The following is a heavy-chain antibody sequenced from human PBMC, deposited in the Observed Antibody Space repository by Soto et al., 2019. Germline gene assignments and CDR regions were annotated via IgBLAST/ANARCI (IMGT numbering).Heavy chain of an antibody. CDR3: ARDSGVTEDYYYYGMDV. D-gene: IGHD3-10*01. V-gene: IGHV4-59*01. Sequence: SETLSLTCTVSGGSISSYYWSWIRQPPGKGLEWIGYIYYSGSTNYNPSLKSRVTISVDTSKNQFPLKLSSVTAADTAVYYCARDSGVTEDYYYYGMDVWGQGTTVTVSS. CDR1: GGSISSYY. J-gene: IGHJ6*02. CDR2: IYYSGST.